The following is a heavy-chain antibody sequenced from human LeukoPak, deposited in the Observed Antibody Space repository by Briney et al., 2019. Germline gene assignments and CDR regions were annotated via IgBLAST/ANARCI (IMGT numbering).Heavy chain of an antibody. CDR1: GFTFDDYA. CDR3: AKDSENYDFWSGYYRGLGYYGMDV. Sequence: GRSLRLSCAASGFTFDDYAMHWVRQAPGKGLEGVSGISWNSGSIGYADSVKGRFTISRDNAKNSLYLQMNSLRAEDTALYYCAKDSENYDFWSGYYRGLGYYGMDVWGQGTTVTVSS. D-gene: IGHD3-3*01. V-gene: IGHV3-9*01. CDR2: ISWNSGSI. J-gene: IGHJ6*02.